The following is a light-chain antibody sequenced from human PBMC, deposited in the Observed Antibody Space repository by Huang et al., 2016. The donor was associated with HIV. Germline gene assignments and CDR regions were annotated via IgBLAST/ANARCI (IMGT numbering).Light chain of an antibody. V-gene: IGKV2-29*02. Sequence: VMTQTPLSLSVTPGQPASISCKSSQSLLHSDGETYLFWFLQRPGQSPNLLIYKVSSRLSGGPDRFSGSGSGTDFTLKISRVETEDVGVYYCMQGLHLPPTFGQGTRLEIK. J-gene: IGKJ5*01. CDR3: MQGLHLPPT. CDR1: QSLLHSDGETY. CDR2: KVS.